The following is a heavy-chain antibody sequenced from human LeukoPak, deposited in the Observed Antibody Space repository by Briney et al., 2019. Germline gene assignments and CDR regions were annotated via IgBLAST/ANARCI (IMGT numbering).Heavy chain of an antibody. CDR1: GFPFSSHS. CDR2: ISASGSKI. CDR3: VRVKGTYFDF. Sequence: GGSLRLSCAASGFPFSSHSMNWVRQAPGTGLEWVSYISASGSKIYYLDSVKGRFTVSRDNAMNSLFLQMDRPRAEDTAVYYCVRVKGTYFDFWGQGTLVTVSS. D-gene: IGHD1-1*01. V-gene: IGHV3-48*01. J-gene: IGHJ4*02.